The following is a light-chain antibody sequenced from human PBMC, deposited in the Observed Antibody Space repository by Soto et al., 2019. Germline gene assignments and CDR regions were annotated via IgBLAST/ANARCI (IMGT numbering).Light chain of an antibody. CDR1: QSVSSY. V-gene: IGKV3-11*01. J-gene: IGKJ2*01. CDR3: QQRSNWYT. CDR2: DAS. Sequence: VLTQSPATLSLSPGERATLSCRASQSVSSYLAWYQQKPGQAPRLLIYDASTRATGIPARFSGSGSETDFTLTISCLEPEDFAVYYCQQRSNWYTFGQGTKLEIK.